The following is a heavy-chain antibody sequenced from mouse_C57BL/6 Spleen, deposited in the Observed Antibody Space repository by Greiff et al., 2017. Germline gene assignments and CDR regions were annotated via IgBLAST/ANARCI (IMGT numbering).Heavy chain of an antibody. V-gene: IGHV2-2*01. CDR1: GFSLTSYG. D-gene: IGHD1-1*01. CDR2: IWSGGST. J-gene: IGHJ4*01. Sequence: VQVVESGPGLVQPSQSLSITCTVSGFSLTSYGVHWVRQSPGKGLEWLGVIWSGGSTDYNAAFISRLSISKDNSKSQVFFKMNSLQADDTAIYYCARGGDYGSSPYAMDYWGQGTSVTVSS. CDR3: ARGGDYGSSPYAMDY.